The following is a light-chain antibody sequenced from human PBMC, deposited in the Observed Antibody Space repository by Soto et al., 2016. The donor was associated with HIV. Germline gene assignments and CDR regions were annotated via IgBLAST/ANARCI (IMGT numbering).Light chain of an antibody. V-gene: IGLV3-1*01. CDR2: QDT. J-gene: IGLJ2*01. Sequence: SYELTQSPSVSVSPGRTASITCSGDKLGDKYTCWYQQKPGQSPVLVIYQDTRRPSGIPERFSGSNSGNTATLTISGTQAMDEADYYCQAWDSNTHVVFGGGTKLTVL. CDR3: QAWDSNTHVV. CDR1: KLGDKY.